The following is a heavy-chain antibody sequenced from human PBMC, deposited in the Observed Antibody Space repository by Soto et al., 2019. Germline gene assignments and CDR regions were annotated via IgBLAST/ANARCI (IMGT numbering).Heavy chain of an antibody. V-gene: IGHV3-74*01. CDR3: ARTSSGWDRNDY. Sequence: GGSLRLSCAASGFTFSSYWMHWVRQAPGKGLVWVSRINTDGSSTSYADSVKGRFTISRDNAKNTLYLQMDSLRAEDTAVYYCARTSSGWDRNDYWGQGTLVTVSS. CDR2: INTDGSST. D-gene: IGHD6-19*01. CDR1: GFTFSSYW. J-gene: IGHJ4*02.